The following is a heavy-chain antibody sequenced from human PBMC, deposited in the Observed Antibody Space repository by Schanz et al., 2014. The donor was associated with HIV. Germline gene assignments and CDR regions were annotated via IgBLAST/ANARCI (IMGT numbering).Heavy chain of an antibody. V-gene: IGHV3-21*01. J-gene: IGHJ6*02. CDR1: GFNFNNYA. D-gene: IGHD3-3*01. Sequence: EVQLVESGGGLEQPGGSLRLSCAASGFNFNNYAMTWVRQAPGKGLEWVSSISYTGTYMYYADSVKGRFTISRDNAKNSLYLQMNSLRAEDTAVYFCTRGRFLERGGMDVWGQGTAVTVSS. CDR3: TRGRFLERGGMDV. CDR2: ISYTGTYM.